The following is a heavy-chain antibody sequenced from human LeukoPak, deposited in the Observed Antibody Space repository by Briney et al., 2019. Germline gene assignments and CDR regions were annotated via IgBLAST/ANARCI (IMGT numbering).Heavy chain of an antibody. D-gene: IGHD4-17*01. V-gene: IGHV1-18*01. CDR2: ISAYNGNT. Sequence: GASVKVSCKASGYTFTSYGISWVRQAPGQGLEWMGWISAYNGNTNYAQKLQGRVTMTTDTSTNTAYMELRSLRSDDTAVYYCARAKSPEYGYYYYYMDVWGKGTTVTISS. CDR3: ARAKSPEYGYYYYYMDV. CDR1: GYTFTSYG. J-gene: IGHJ6*03.